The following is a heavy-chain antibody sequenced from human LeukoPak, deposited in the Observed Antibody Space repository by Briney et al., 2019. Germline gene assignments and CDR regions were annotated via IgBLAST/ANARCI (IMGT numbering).Heavy chain of an antibody. D-gene: IGHD4-11*01. CDR2: INWNGGST. V-gene: IGHV3-20*04. Sequence: GGSLRLSCAASGFTFDDYGMSWVRQAPGKGLEWVSGINWNGGSTGYADSVKGRFTISRDNAKNSLYLQMNSLRAEDTALYYCARCYSNSSWYYYYMDVWGKGTTVTVSS. CDR1: GFTFDDYG. J-gene: IGHJ6*03. CDR3: ARCYSNSSWYYYYMDV.